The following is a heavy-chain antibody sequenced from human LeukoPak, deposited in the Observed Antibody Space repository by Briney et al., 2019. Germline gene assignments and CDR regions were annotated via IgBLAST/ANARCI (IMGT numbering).Heavy chain of an antibody. V-gene: IGHV4-39*01. CDR3: ARQGYSSSSENWFDP. CDR1: GGXISSSSYY. Sequence: SETLSLTCTVSGGXISSSSYYWGWIRQAPGKWLEWIGSIYYSGSTYHNPSLKSRVTISVDRSKNQFSLKLSSVTAADTAVYYCARQGYSSSSENWFDPWGQGTLVTVSS. CDR2: IYYSGST. D-gene: IGHD6-13*01. J-gene: IGHJ5*02.